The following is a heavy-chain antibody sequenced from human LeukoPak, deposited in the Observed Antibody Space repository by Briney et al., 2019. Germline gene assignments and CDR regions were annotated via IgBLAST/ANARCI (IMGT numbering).Heavy chain of an antibody. CDR1: GGSFSGYY. CDR3: ARGLVVARHDAFDI. D-gene: IGHD2-21*01. J-gene: IGHJ3*02. Sequence: PSETLSLTCAVYGGSFSGYYWSWIRQPPGKGLEWIGEINHSGSTNYNPSLKSRVTISVDTSKNQFSLKLSPVTAADTAVYYCARGLVVARHDAFDIWGQGTMVTVSS. V-gene: IGHV4-34*01. CDR2: INHSGST.